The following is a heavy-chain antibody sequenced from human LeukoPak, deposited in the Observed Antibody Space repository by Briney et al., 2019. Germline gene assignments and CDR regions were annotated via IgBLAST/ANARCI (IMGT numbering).Heavy chain of an antibody. J-gene: IGHJ4*02. CDR2: IYYSGST. Sequence: PSETLSLTCTVSGGSISSYYWSWIRQPPGKGLEWIGYIYYSGSTNYNPSLKSRVTISVDTSKNQFSLKLSSVTAADTAVYYCARQLPDPYSSSWFSSQHYFDYWGQGTLVTVSS. CDR3: ARQLPDPYSSSWFSSQHYFDY. D-gene: IGHD6-13*01. CDR1: GGSISSYY. V-gene: IGHV4-59*08.